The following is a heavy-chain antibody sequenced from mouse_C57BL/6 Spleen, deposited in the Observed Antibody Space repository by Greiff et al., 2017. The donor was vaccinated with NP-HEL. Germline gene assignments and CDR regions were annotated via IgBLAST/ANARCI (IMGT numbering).Heavy chain of an antibody. CDR2: IHPNSGST. Sequence: QVHVKQSGAELVKPGASVKLSCKASGYTFTSYWMHWVKQRPGQGLEWIGMIHPNSGSTNYNEKFKSKATLTVDKSSSTAYMQLSSLTSEDSAVYYCARRSPTGAMDYWGQGTSVTVSS. V-gene: IGHV1-64*01. CDR3: ARRSPTGAMDY. J-gene: IGHJ4*01. CDR1: GYTFTSYW. D-gene: IGHD4-1*01.